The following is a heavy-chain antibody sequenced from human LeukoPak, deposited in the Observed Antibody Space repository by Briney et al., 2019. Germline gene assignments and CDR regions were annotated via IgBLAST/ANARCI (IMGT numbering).Heavy chain of an antibody. Sequence: SETLSLTCTVSGGSISSYYWSWIRQPPGKGLEWIGYIYYSGSTNYNPSLKSRVTISVDTSKNQFSLKLTSVTAADTAVYYCARQGGGNRNGMDVWGQGTTVTVSS. J-gene: IGHJ6*02. D-gene: IGHD4-23*01. V-gene: IGHV4-59*01. CDR2: IYYSGST. CDR1: GGSISSYY. CDR3: ARQGGGNRNGMDV.